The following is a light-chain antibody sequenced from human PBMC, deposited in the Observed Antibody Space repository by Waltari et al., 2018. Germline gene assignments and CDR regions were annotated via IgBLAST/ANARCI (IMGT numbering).Light chain of an antibody. CDR3: QQSYSAPFT. CDR1: QSITSY. CDR2: TAS. V-gene: IGKV1-39*01. J-gene: IGKJ4*01. Sequence: IHMAKSPPSLSASAGDRVTITCRPSQSITSYLYWYQQKPGRAPKLLIFTASTLQSGVPSRFSGSGSGTEFALTISSLQPEDFATYYCQQSYSAPFTFGRGTKVEIK.